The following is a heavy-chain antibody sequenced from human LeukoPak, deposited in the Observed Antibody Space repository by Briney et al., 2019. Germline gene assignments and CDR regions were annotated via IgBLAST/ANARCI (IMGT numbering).Heavy chain of an antibody. D-gene: IGHD2-8*01. V-gene: IGHV3-23*01. Sequence: GGSLRLSCAASGFTFSSYAMSWVRQAPGKGLEWVSAISGSGGSTYYADSVKGRFTISRDNSKNTLYLQMNSLRAEDTAVYYCATVVPKEKDIVLMVYVRSAAFDIWGQGTMVTVSS. CDR2: ISGSGGST. CDR3: ATVVPKEKDIVLMVYVRSAAFDI. J-gene: IGHJ3*02. CDR1: GFTFSSYA.